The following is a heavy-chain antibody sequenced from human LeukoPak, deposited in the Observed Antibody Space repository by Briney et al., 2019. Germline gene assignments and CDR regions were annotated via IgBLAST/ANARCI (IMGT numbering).Heavy chain of an antibody. CDR2: MNPNSGNT. D-gene: IGHD1-1*01. CDR3: ARGGFSNWNDAPEHFDY. Sequence: ASVKVSSKASGYTFTIYDINWVRQATGQGLEWMGWMNPNSGNTGYAQKFQGRVTMTRNTSISTAYMELRSLRSDETAVYYCARGGFSNWNDAPEHFDYWGQGTLVTVSS. CDR1: GYTFTIYD. J-gene: IGHJ4*02. V-gene: IGHV1-8*01.